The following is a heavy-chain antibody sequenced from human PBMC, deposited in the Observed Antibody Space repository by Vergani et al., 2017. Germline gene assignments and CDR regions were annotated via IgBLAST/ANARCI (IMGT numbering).Heavy chain of an antibody. J-gene: IGHJ4*02. CDR2: IGKDGINT. V-gene: IGHV3-30*02. CDR1: GFTFNRYG. D-gene: IGHD2-21*02. Sequence: QVQLVQSGGGVVQPGGSLRLSCLASGFTFNRYGMQWVRQAPGKGLEWVAYIGKDGINTRYRDAVKGRFTVSRDNSKDILYLQMDSLRSEDTALYYCAKYLRDSTDGLPDSWGPGTLVIVSS. CDR3: AKYLRDSTDGLPDS.